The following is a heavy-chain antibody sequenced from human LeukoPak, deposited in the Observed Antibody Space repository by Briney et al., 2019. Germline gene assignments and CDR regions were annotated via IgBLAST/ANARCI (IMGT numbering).Heavy chain of an antibody. CDR3: ARRRMYYYGSGSYYYFDY. D-gene: IGHD3-10*01. Sequence: GESPKIPCKGSGYSFTSYWIGWVRQMPGKGLEWMGIIYPGDSDTRYSPSFQGQVTISADKTISTAYLQWSSLKASDPAMYYCARRRMYYYGSGSYYYFDYWGQGTLVTVSS. J-gene: IGHJ4*02. V-gene: IGHV5-51*01. CDR2: IYPGDSDT. CDR1: GYSFTSYW.